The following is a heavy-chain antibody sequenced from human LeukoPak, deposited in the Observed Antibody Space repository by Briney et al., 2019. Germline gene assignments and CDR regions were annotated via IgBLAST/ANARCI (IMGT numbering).Heavy chain of an antibody. Sequence: SETLSLTCAVYGGSFSGYYWSWIRQPPGKGLEWIGEINHSGSTNYNPSLKSRLTISVDTSKNQFSLKLSSVTAADTAVYYCARGGGKLYYYDSSGRIDYWGQGTLVTVPS. J-gene: IGHJ4*02. CDR3: ARGGGKLYYYDSSGRIDY. CDR1: GGSFSGYY. CDR2: INHSGST. D-gene: IGHD3-22*01. V-gene: IGHV4-34*01.